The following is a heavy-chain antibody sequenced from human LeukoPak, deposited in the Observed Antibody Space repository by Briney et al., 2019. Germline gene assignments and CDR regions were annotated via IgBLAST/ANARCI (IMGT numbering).Heavy chain of an antibody. CDR1: GGTFSSYA. D-gene: IGHD3-10*01. J-gene: IGHJ4*02. V-gene: IGHV1-69*13. CDR2: IIPIFGTA. Sequence: SVKVSCKASGGTFSSYAISWVRQAPGQGLEWMGGIIPIFGTANYAQKFQGRVTITADESTRTVYMELSSLRSEDTAVYYCASVGSGSYPYDYWGQGTLVTVSS. CDR3: ASVGSGSYPYDY.